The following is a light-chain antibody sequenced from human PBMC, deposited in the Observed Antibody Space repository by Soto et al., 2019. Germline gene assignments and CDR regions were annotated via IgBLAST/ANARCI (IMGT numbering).Light chain of an antibody. CDR2: ANS. V-gene: IGKV3-20*01. CDR3: KRYGSSPET. Sequence: EIVLTQSPGTLSLSPGEKASISCRASQRVTSNSLAGYQQKPGQAPRLLIYANSVRALGFPDRLSGGGFGTNFTLPFSTLKPENFAVNFCKRYGSSPETLAKGTRREIK. J-gene: IGKJ5*01. CDR1: QRVTSNS.